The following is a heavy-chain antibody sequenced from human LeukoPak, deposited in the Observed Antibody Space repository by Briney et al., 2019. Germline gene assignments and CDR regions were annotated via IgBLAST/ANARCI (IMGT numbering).Heavy chain of an antibody. CDR1: GFTFSSDW. D-gene: IGHD3-10*01. CDR3: VRYYTRQSWYFDL. J-gene: IGHJ2*01. CDR2: IKPDEGEK. Sequence: GGSLRLSCGVSGFTFSSDWMIWVLQAPGKGLEWVANIKPDEGEKYYVDSVKGRFTVSRDNAKNSLYLQMNSLRAEDTAVYYCVRYYTRQSWYFDLWGRGTLVTVPS. V-gene: IGHV3-7*01.